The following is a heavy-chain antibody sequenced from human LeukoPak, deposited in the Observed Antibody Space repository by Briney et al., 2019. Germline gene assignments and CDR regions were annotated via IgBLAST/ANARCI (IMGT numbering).Heavy chain of an antibody. D-gene: IGHD1-26*01. Sequence: SVRVSCKAGGIFNTYAVTWVRQAPGQGLEWMGRLIPFLRTTHYAQKFQGRVTITADRSTSTAYLELSSLRSADTAVYYCARAYYPRGTLEVNGLDVWGQGTTVTVSS. CDR3: ARAYYPRGTLEVNGLDV. CDR2: LIPFLRTT. J-gene: IGHJ6*02. CDR1: GIFNTYA. V-gene: IGHV1-69*04.